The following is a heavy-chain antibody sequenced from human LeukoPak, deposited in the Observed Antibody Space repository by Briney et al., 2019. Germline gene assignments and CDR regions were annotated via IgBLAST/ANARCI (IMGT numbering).Heavy chain of an antibody. V-gene: IGHV4-59*08. Sequence: SGTLSLTCTVSGGSVSGYYWSWIRHSPGKGLEWIGYIFYSGTTLYSPSLKSRVTMSVDTSENQFSLKLTSVTAADTAVYYCARHDVVPVIRRGFDFWGQGILVTVSS. CDR1: GGSVSGYY. D-gene: IGHD2-21*02. CDR3: ARHDVVPVIRRGFDF. CDR2: IFYSGTT. J-gene: IGHJ4*02.